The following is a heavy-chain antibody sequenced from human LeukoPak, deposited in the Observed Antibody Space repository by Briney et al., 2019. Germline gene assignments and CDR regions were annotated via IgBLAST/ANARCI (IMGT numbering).Heavy chain of an antibody. CDR2: IKQDGSEK. J-gene: IGHJ4*02. CDR3: AREGSDCSGGSCYWGFDY. D-gene: IGHD2-15*01. Sequence: GGSLRLSCAASGFTFSSYWMSWVRQAPGKGLEWVANIKQDGSEKYYVDSVKGRFTISRDNSLYLQMNSLRAEDTAVYYCAREGSDCSGGSCYWGFDYWGQGTLVTVSS. V-gene: IGHV3-7*01. CDR1: GFTFSSYW.